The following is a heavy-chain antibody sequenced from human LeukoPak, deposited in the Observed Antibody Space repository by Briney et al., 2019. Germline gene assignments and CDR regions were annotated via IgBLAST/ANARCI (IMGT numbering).Heavy chain of an antibody. Sequence: GGSLRLSCAASGFTFSSYAMSWVRQAPGKGLEWVSAISGSGGSTYYADSVKGRFTISRDNSRNTLYLQMNSLRAEDTAIYYCAKFMGDTGFDYWGQGTLVTVSS. CDR2: ISGSGGST. CDR1: GFTFSSYA. V-gene: IGHV3-23*01. D-gene: IGHD5-18*01. CDR3: AKFMGDTGFDY. J-gene: IGHJ4*02.